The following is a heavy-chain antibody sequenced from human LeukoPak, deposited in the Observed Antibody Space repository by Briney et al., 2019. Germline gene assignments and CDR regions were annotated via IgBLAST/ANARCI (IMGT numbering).Heavy chain of an antibody. J-gene: IGHJ4*02. D-gene: IGHD4-23*01. CDR3: VKDSARGVTTVVSFDY. Sequence: GGSLRLSCAASGFTFSSYGMHWVRQAPGKGLEWVALISYDGSNKYYVDSVKGRFTISRDNSKNTLYLQMNSLRAEDTAVYYCVKDSARGVTTVVSFDYWGQGTLVTVSS. CDR2: ISYDGSNK. CDR1: GFTFSSYG. V-gene: IGHV3-30*18.